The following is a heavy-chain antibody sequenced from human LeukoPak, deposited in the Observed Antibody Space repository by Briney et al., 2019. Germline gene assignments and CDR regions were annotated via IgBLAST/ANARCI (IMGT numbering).Heavy chain of an antibody. D-gene: IGHD4-17*01. CDR3: ARETSNGDSDY. J-gene: IGHJ4*02. CDR1: GFTVSSNY. Sequence: GGSLRLSCAASGFTVSSNYMSWVRQAPGKGLEWVSVIYSGGSTYYADSVKGRFTISRDNSKNTLYLQMNSLRAEDTAVYYCARETSNGDSDYWGQGTLVTVSS. CDR2: IYSGGST. V-gene: IGHV3-66*01.